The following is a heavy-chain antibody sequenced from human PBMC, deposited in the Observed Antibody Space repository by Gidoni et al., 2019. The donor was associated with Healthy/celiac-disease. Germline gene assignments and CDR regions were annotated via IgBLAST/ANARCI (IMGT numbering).Heavy chain of an antibody. Sequence: QVQLVQSGAEVKQPGASVKVSCKASGYTFTGYHMHWVRQAPGQGLEWMGWINPNSGGTMTRDTSISTAYMELSRLRSDDTAVYYCARGEAAAVGGRVSYWGQGTLVTVSS. CDR2: INPNSGG. D-gene: IGHD6-13*01. V-gene: IGHV1-2*02. CDR3: ARGEAAAVGGRVSY. CDR1: GYTFTGYH. J-gene: IGHJ4*02.